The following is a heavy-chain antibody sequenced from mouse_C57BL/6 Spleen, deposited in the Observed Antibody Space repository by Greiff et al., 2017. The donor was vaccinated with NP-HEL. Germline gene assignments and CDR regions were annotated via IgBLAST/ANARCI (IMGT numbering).Heavy chain of an antibody. V-gene: IGHV1-54*01. CDR2: INPGRGGT. J-gene: IGHJ3*01. CDR3: ARSGGLRRAWFAY. Sequence: VQLQESGAELVRPGTSVKVSCKASGYAFTNYLIEWVKQRPGQGLEWIGVINPGRGGTNYNEKFKGKATLTADKSSSTAYMQLSSLTSEDSAVYFCARSGGLRRAWFAYWGQGTLVTVSA. CDR1: GYAFTNYL. D-gene: IGHD2-4*01.